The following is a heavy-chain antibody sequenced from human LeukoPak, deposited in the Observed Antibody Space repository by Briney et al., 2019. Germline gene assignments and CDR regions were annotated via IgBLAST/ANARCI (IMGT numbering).Heavy chain of an antibody. CDR1: GYTLTELS. J-gene: IGHJ3*02. Sequence: ASVKVSCKVSGYTLTELSMHWVRQAPGKGLEWMGGFDPEDGETIYAQKFQGRVTMTEDTSTDTAYMELSSLRSEDTAVYYCATPGPYGDRDAFDIWGQGTMVTVSS. D-gene: IGHD4-17*01. CDR3: ATPGPYGDRDAFDI. V-gene: IGHV1-24*01. CDR2: FDPEDGET.